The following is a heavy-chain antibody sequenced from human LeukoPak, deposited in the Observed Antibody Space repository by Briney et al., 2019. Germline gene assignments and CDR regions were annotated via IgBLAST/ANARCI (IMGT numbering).Heavy chain of an antibody. CDR3: ARCDSSGSDAFDI. CDR2: ISWNSGSI. Sequence: GRSLTLSCAASGFTFDDYAMHWVRQAPGKGLEWVSGISWNSGSIGYADSVKGRFTISRDNAKNSLYLQMNSLRAEDTALYYCARCDSSGSDAFDIWGQGTMVTVSS. D-gene: IGHD3-22*01. V-gene: IGHV3-9*01. J-gene: IGHJ3*02. CDR1: GFTFDDYA.